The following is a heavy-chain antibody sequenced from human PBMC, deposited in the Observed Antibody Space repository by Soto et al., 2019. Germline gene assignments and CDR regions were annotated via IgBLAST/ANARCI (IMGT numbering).Heavy chain of an antibody. CDR2: ISGYNGKT. J-gene: IGHJ4*02. V-gene: IGHV1-18*04. CDR3: ARDKMIDDFGLGTYDY. CDR1: GYTFTSFG. D-gene: IGHD3-10*01. Sequence: QVQLVQSGAEVQKPGASFKVSCKTSGYTFTSFGVSWVRQAPGQGLEWMGWISGYNGKTKYAQTLQGRVTMTADTSTSTVYMELRGLRFDDTAVYFCARDKMIDDFGLGTYDYWGQGTTVTVTS.